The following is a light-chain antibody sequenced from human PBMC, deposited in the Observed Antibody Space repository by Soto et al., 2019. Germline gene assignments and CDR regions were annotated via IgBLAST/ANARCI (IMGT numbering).Light chain of an antibody. V-gene: IGKV3-20*01. J-gene: IGKJ5*01. Sequence: EIVLTQSPGTLSLSPGERATLSCRASQSVSSNSLAWYHQKPGQPPRLLMYGASSRATGIPDRFSGSGSGTDVTLTISRLEPEDFAMYYCQQYGSSLITFGQGTRLEI. CDR2: GAS. CDR3: QQYGSSLIT. CDR1: QSVSSNS.